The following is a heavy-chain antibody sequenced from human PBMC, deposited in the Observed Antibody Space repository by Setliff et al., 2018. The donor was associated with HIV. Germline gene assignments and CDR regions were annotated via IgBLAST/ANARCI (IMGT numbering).Heavy chain of an antibody. CDR1: GFSFSNYD. V-gene: IGHV3-48*03. CDR3: ARDPQYYDSSGYYSMFDI. D-gene: IGHD3-22*01. J-gene: IGHJ3*02. Sequence: PGGSLRLSCVGSGFSFSNYDLNWVRQALGKGLEWISYSSDTGSTKYYGDSVKGRFHISRDNPKNSVYFQMSGLRFDDTAVYYCARDPQYYDSSGYYSMFDIWGQGTVVTAS. CDR2: SSDTGSTK.